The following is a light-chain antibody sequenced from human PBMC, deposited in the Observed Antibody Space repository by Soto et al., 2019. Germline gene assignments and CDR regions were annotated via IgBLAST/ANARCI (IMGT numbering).Light chain of an antibody. Sequence: QSALTQPRSVSGSPGQSVTISCTGTSSDVGFYNYVSWYQHHPGKAPKVMIYDVSKRPSGVPDRFSGSKSGNSASLTISGLQAEDEADYYCCSYAGRYTVFGGWTKVTVL. CDR2: DVS. CDR3: CSYAGRYTV. CDR1: SSDVGFYNY. J-gene: IGLJ2*01. V-gene: IGLV2-11*01.